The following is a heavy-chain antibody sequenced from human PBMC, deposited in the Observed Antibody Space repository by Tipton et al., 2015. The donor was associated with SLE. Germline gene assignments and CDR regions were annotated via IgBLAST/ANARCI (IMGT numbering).Heavy chain of an antibody. Sequence: TLSLTCTVSGGSITSYYWGWICQPPGKGLEWIGYIYYSGSTNYNPSLKSRVTISVDTSKNQYSLKLSSVTAADTAVYYCARHVVGRFDYWGQGTLVTVSS. V-gene: IGHV4-59*08. CDR2: IYYSGST. CDR3: ARHVVGRFDY. D-gene: IGHD1-26*01. CDR1: GGSITSYY. J-gene: IGHJ4*02.